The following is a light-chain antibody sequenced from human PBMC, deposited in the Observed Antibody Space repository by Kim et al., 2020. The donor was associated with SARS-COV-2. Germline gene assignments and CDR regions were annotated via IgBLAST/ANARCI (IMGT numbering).Light chain of an antibody. CDR3: QQYGSSKIT. CDR2: DAT. J-gene: IGKJ5*01. Sequence: EIVLAQSPGTLSLSPGERATLSCRASQNVKNNFLAWLHQKPGQAPRLLIYDATSRATGTPDRFSGSGSGTDFTLTISRLEPEDFAVYYCQQYGSSKITFGQGTRLEIK. V-gene: IGKV3-20*01. CDR1: QNVKNNF.